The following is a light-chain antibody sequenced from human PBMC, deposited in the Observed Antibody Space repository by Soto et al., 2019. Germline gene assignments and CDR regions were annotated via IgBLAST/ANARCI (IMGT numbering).Light chain of an antibody. V-gene: IGKV1-39*01. J-gene: IGKJ1*01. CDR2: AAS. CDR3: QQSYSTPPWT. Sequence: DIQMTQSPSSLSASVGDRVTITCRASQSISSYLNWYQQKPGKAPKLLIYAASSLQSGVPSRFSGGGSGTDFTLTISSLKPEDFATYYCQQSYSTPPWTFGQGTKVEIK. CDR1: QSISSY.